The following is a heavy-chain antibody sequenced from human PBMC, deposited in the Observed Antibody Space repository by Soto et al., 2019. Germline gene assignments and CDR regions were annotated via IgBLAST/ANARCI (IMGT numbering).Heavy chain of an antibody. CDR2: IYYSGST. CDR3: ARYDDFWSGYSQTFYAFDI. Sequence: SETLSLTCTVSGGSISSSSYYWGWIRQPPGKGLEWIGSIYYSGSTYYNPSLKSRVTISVDTSKNQFSLKLSSVTAADTAVYYCARYDDFWSGYSQTFYAFDIWGQGTMVTVS. J-gene: IGHJ3*02. D-gene: IGHD3-3*01. CDR1: GGSISSSSYY. V-gene: IGHV4-39*01.